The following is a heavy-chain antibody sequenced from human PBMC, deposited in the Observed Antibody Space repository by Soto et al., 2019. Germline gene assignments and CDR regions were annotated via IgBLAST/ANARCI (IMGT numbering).Heavy chain of an antibody. CDR3: ARGLTVYSAVLHYSYGMDV. D-gene: IGHD2-8*01. J-gene: IGHJ6*02. CDR2: FIPLFGTP. Sequence: SVKVSCKASGGTFKSYVFSWVRQAPGQGLEWMGGFIPLFGTPNYAQKFQGRVTITADESTSTVYMEMSSLTSEDSAVYYCARGLTVYSAVLHYSYGMDVWGQGTTVTVSS. CDR1: GGTFKSYV. V-gene: IGHV1-69*13.